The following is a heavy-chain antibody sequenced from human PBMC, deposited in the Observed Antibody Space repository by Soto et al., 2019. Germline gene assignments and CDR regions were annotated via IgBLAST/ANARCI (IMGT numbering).Heavy chain of an antibody. J-gene: IGHJ3*01. CDR1: GFTFSSSG. CDR3: ANHGGFDF. CDR2: ISIRGDYR. D-gene: IGHD4-17*01. V-gene: IGHV3-23*01. Sequence: EGQLLQSGGGLVQPGASLRLSCAASGFTFSSSGMSWVRQAPGKGLEWVSSISIRGDYRYYADSVKGRFTISRDNSKNTLYLQMSRLTADDTALYYCANHGGFDFWGQGTMVAVSS.